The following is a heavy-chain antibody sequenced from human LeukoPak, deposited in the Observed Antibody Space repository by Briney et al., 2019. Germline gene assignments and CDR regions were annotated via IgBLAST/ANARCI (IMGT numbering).Heavy chain of an antibody. J-gene: IGHJ4*02. CDR2: TSGSGVNS. CDR3: AKEYSGYDFDY. Sequence: GGSLRLSCAASGFTLRSYDMSWVRQAPGKGLEWVAATSGSGVNSYYADSVRGRFTISRDNSQKTLYLGMDSLRAEDTALYYCAKEYSGYDFDYWGQGTLVTVSS. D-gene: IGHD5-12*01. V-gene: IGHV3-23*01. CDR1: GFTLRSYD.